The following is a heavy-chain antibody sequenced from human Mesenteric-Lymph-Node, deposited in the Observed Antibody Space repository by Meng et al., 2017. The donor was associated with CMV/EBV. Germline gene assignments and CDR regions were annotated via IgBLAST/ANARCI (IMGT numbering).Heavy chain of an antibody. CDR2: VNPNSGKT. V-gene: IGHV1-8*03. CDR1: GYTFTSYE. D-gene: IGHD6-25*01. CDR3: ARTSRPRGMDV. Sequence: ASVKVSCKASGYTFTSYEINWVRQATGQGLEWMGWVNPNSGKTAYPQNFQGRVSITRDTSIGTAYMELSSLRSEDTAIYYCARTSRPRGMDVWGQGTTVTVSS. J-gene: IGHJ6*02.